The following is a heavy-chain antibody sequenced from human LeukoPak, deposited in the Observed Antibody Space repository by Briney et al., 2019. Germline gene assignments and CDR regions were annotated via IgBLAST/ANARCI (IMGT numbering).Heavy chain of an antibody. D-gene: IGHD2-2*02. CDR3: ARAWVYCSSTSCYTESLVSWFDP. CDR2: IYTSGST. CDR1: GGSISSYY. Sequence: PSETLSLTCTVSGGSISSYYWSWIRQPAGKGLEWIGRIYTSGSTNYNPSLKSRVTMSVDTSKNQFSLKPSSVTAADTAVYYCARAWVYCSSTSCYTESLVSWFDPWGQGTLVTVSS. V-gene: IGHV4-4*07. J-gene: IGHJ5*02.